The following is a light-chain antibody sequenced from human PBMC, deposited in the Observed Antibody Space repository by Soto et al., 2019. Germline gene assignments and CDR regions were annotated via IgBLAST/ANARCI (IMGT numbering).Light chain of an antibody. CDR2: DAS. J-gene: IGKJ5*01. CDR1: PSVSSY. CDR3: QQRSKWPPIT. V-gene: IGKV3-11*01. Sequence: IILTQSPATLPLSPGERATLSCRASPSVSSYLAWYQQKPGQAPRLLIYDASNRATGIPARFSGSGSGTDFTLTISSLEPEDFAVYYCQQRSKWPPITFGQGTRLEIK.